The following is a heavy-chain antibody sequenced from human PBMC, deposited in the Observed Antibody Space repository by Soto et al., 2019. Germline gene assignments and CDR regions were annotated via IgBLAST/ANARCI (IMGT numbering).Heavy chain of an antibody. Sequence: QVQLVQSGAEVKKPGSSVKVSCKASGGTFSSYAISWVRQAPGQGLEWMGGIIPIFGTANYAQKFQGRGTITADEYTSTAYMELSSLRSEDTAVYYCARVGSGVAVAGRWFDPWGQGTLVTVSS. V-gene: IGHV1-69*01. CDR2: IIPIFGTA. CDR1: GGTFSSYA. CDR3: ARVGSGVAVAGRWFDP. J-gene: IGHJ5*02. D-gene: IGHD6-19*01.